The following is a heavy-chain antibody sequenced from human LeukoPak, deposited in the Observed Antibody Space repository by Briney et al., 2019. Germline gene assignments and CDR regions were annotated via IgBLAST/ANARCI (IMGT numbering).Heavy chain of an antibody. J-gene: IGHJ4*02. CDR2: INVYNGNT. D-gene: IGHD2-2*01. V-gene: IGHV1-18*01. CDR3: ARGLVVPAAMGEFDY. Sequence: ASVKVSCNASGYTFTTSGINWVRQAPGQGLEWMGCINVYNGNTNYAQKFQGRITMTRDTSTSTAYMELRSLKSDDTAVYYCARGLVVPAAMGEFDYWGQGTLIAVSS. CDR1: GYTFTTSG.